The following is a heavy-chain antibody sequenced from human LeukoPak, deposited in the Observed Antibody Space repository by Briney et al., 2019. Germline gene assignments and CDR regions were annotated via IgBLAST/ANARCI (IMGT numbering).Heavy chain of an antibody. CDR2: TYYRSTWYN. CDR3: ARRLTQYDCFDP. CDR1: GDSVSSNSVI. Sequence: SQTLSFTCALSGDSVSSNSVIWNWIRQSPSRGLEWLGRTYYRSTWYNDYAVSVRGRITVNPDTSKNQFSLHLNSVTPEDTAVYYCARRLTQYDCFDPWGQGILVTVSS. J-gene: IGHJ5*02. V-gene: IGHV6-1*01. D-gene: IGHD2-2*01.